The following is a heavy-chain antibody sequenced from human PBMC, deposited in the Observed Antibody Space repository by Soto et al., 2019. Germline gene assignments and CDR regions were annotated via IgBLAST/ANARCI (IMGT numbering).Heavy chain of an antibody. V-gene: IGHV3-23*01. Sequence: EVQLLESGGGLVQPGGSLRLSCAASGFTFSSCAMSWVRPAPGEGLEWVSTITGGSGSTYHADCVKGRFTISRDYTTNTLYLQMNSLRAEDTAVYYCAKKRGAYHYYDIDVWRQGTTVTVSS. CDR2: ITGGSGST. J-gene: IGHJ6*02. CDR3: AKKRGAYHYYDIDV. D-gene: IGHD3-10*01. CDR1: GFTFSSCA.